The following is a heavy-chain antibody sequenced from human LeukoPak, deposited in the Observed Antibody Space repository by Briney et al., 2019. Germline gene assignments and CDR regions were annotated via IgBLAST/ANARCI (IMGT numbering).Heavy chain of an antibody. D-gene: IGHD3-10*01. CDR1: RGTFSSYT. Sequence: SVKVSCKASRGTFSSYTISWVRQAPGQGLEWMGGIIPIFGTANYAQKFQGRVTITADESTSTAYMELNSLRAEDTAVYYCAKGHHHGSGSYWVWGQGTLVTVSS. CDR3: AKGHHHGSGSYWV. CDR2: IIPIFGTA. J-gene: IGHJ4*02. V-gene: IGHV1-69*13.